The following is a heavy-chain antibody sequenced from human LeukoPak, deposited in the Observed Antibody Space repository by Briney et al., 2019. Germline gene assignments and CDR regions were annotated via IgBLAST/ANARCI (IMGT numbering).Heavy chain of an antibody. CDR2: ISGSDGST. CDR3: AKPYSNTWIFDY. D-gene: IGHD6-13*01. CDR1: STSSYY. Sequence: STSSYYWGWIRQPPGKGLEWVSTISGSDGSTYYADSVKGRFTISRDNSKNTLYLQMNSLRAEDTAVYYCAKPYSNTWIFDYWGQGTLVTVSS. V-gene: IGHV3-23*01. J-gene: IGHJ4*02.